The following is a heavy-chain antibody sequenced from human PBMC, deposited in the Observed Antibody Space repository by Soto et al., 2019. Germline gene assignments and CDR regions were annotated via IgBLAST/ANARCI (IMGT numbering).Heavy chain of an antibody. D-gene: IGHD3-10*01. CDR3: VKAAARGDY. J-gene: IGHJ4*02. CDR2: INTDGSST. V-gene: IGHV3-74*03. Sequence: GGSLRLSCAASVFTFSSYWMHWVRQVPGKGLVWVSRINTDGSSTTYADSVKGRFTISRDNAKNTLYLQMNSLRAEDTAVYYCVKAAARGDYWGQGTLVTVSS. CDR1: VFTFSSYW.